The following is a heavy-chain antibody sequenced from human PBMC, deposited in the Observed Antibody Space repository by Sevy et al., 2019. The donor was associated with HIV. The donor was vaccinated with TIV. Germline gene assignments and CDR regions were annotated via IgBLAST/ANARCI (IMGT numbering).Heavy chain of an antibody. J-gene: IGHJ4*02. CDR2: IYYIGST. Sequence: SETLSLTCTVSGGSVRSSSHYWGWIRQPPGEGLEWIASIYYIGSTNYNPSLESRVTISVDTSKNQFSLKLISVTAADTAVYYCARMDIAVAGSYPFDYWGQGTLVTVSS. CDR1: GGSVRSSSHY. CDR3: ARMDIAVAGSYPFDY. V-gene: IGHV4-39*01. D-gene: IGHD6-19*01.